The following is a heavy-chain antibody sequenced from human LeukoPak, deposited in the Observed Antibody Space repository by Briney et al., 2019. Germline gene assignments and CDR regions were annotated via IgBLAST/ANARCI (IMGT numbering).Heavy chain of an antibody. CDR2: ISSSSSYI. CDR3: AKGSFSVDY. D-gene: IGHD1-26*01. Sequence: GGSLRLSCAASGFTFSSYSMNWVRQAPGKGLEWVSSISSSSSYIYYADSVKGRFTISRDNSKNTLYLQMNSLRAEDTAVYYCAKGSFSVDYWGQGTLVTVSS. CDR1: GFTFSSYS. J-gene: IGHJ4*02. V-gene: IGHV3-21*04.